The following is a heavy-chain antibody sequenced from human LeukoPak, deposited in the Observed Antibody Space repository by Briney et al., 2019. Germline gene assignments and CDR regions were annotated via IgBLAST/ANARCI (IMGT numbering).Heavy chain of an antibody. D-gene: IGHD5-18*01. Sequence: GGSLRLSCAASGFTFSNAWMSWVRQAPGKELEWVGRIKSKTDGGTTDYAAPVKGRFTISRDDSKNTLYLQMNSLKTEDTAVYYCRRYSYVGFDYWGQGTLVTVSS. CDR2: IKSKTDGGTT. CDR1: GFTFSNAW. V-gene: IGHV3-15*01. CDR3: RRYSYVGFDY. J-gene: IGHJ4*02.